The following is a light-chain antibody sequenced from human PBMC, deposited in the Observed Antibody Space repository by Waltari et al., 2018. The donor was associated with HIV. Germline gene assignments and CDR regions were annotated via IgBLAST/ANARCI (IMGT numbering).Light chain of an antibody. CDR2: EVT. Sequence: QSVLTQPASVSGSPGQSITLSCTGTNSDIGAYDYVSWYQQHPGKAPKLLIYEVTIRSPGISYRFFGSKSGNTASMTISGLQAEDGAHYYCSSYAATTTIVFGGGTRLTVL. J-gene: IGLJ3*02. V-gene: IGLV2-14*01. CDR3: SSYAATTTIV. CDR1: NSDIGAYDY.